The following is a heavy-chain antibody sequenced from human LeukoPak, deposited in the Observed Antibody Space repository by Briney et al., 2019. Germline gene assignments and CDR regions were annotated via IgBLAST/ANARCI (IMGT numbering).Heavy chain of an antibody. D-gene: IGHD2-2*01. CDR1: GFTFSNYA. CDR3: AKDVRGTYAPDY. V-gene: IGHV3-23*01. J-gene: IGHJ4*02. Sequence: GGSLRLSCAASGFTFSNYAMSWVRQTPGKGLEWVSTISVNGGSTYSADSVKGRFTISRDDSKNTLYLQMNSLRAEDTAIYYCAKDVRGTYAPDYWGQGTLVTVSS. CDR2: ISVNGGST.